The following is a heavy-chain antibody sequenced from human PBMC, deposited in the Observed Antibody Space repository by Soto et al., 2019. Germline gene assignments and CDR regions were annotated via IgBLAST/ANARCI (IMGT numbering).Heavy chain of an antibody. J-gene: IGHJ5*02. CDR2: INHSGST. Sequence: SETLSLTCAVYGGSFSGYYWSWIRQPPGKGLEWIGEINHSGSTNYNPSIKSRDNISVDTSKNQLSLKMSSVTAADTAVYYCARGPTCSGDSCYPGGWFDPWGQGTLVTVSS. V-gene: IGHV4-34*01. CDR1: GGSFSGYY. CDR3: ARGPTCSGDSCYPGGWFDP. D-gene: IGHD2-15*01.